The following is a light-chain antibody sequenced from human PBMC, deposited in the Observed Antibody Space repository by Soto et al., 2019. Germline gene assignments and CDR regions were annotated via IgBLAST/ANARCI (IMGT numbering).Light chain of an antibody. CDR2: EVS. CDR1: SSDVGGYNY. V-gene: IGLV2-14*01. CDR3: SSYTSSSTLFYV. Sequence: QSLLTQPACVSLSPGQSITISCTGTSSDVGGYNYVSWYQQHPGKAPKLMIYEVSNRPSGVSNRFSGSKSGNTASLTISGLQAEDEADYYCSSYTSSSTLFYVFGTGTKVTVL. J-gene: IGLJ1*01.